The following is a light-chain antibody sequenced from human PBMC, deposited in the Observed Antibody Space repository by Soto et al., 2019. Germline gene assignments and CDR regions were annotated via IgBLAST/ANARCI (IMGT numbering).Light chain of an antibody. Sequence: DIPMTQSPSSLSASVGDSVTITCRASQSTRRYLNWYQQKPGKAPKLLIHSASSLQSGVPSRFSGSGSGTDFTLIISSLQPEDFATYYCQQSDSTPYTFGQGTKLEIK. CDR2: SAS. CDR3: QQSDSTPYT. CDR1: QSTRRY. V-gene: IGKV1-39*01. J-gene: IGKJ2*01.